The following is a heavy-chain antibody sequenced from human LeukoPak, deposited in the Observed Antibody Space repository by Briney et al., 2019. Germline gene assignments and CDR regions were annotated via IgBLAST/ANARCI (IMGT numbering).Heavy chain of an antibody. CDR3: ARGVGYGDYVESYYFDY. CDR2: IKQDGSEK. V-gene: IGHV3-7*03. CDR1: GFTFSSYW. J-gene: IGHJ4*02. Sequence: GGSLRLSCAASGFTFSSYWMSWVRQAPGKGLEWVANIKQDGSEKYYVDSVKGRFTISRDNAKNSLYLQMNSLRAEDTAVYYCARGVGYGDYVESYYFDYWGQGTLVTVSS. D-gene: IGHD4-17*01.